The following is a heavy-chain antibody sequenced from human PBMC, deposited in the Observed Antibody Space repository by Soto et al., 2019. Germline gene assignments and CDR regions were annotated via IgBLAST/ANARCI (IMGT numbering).Heavy chain of an antibody. Sequence: QVQLVESGGGVVQPGRSLRLSCAASGFTFSSYGMHWVRQAPGKGLEWVAVISYDGSNKYYADSVKGRFTISRDNSKNTLYLQMNSLRAEDTAVYYCATYDILRPFDYWGQGTLVTVSS. CDR3: ATYDILRPFDY. V-gene: IGHV3-30*03. CDR2: ISYDGSNK. J-gene: IGHJ4*02. CDR1: GFTFSSYG. D-gene: IGHD3-9*01.